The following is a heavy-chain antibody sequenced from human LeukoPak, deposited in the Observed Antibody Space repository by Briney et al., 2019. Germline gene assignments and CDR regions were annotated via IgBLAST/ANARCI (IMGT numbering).Heavy chain of an antibody. V-gene: IGHV4-31*03. Sequence: SETLSLTCTVSGGSISSGGYYWSWVRQHPGKGLEWIGYIYYSGSTYYNPSLKSRVTISVDTSKNQFSLKLSSVTAGDTAVYYCARDVMYYYDSGVSGFDPWGQGTLVTVSS. CDR1: GGSISSGGYY. CDR2: IYYSGST. J-gene: IGHJ5*02. D-gene: IGHD3-22*01. CDR3: ARDVMYYYDSGVSGFDP.